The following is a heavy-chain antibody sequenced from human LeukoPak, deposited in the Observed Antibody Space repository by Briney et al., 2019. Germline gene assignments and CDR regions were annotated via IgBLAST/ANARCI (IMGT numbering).Heavy chain of an antibody. CDR2: IYTSGST. V-gene: IGHV4-61*02. D-gene: IGHD3-3*01. CDR1: GGSISSGSYY. CDR3: ARVDLEWFPDY. Sequence: SETLSLTCTVSGGSISSGSYYWSWIRQPAGKGLEWIGRIYTSGSTNYNPSLKSRVTISVDTSKNQFSLKLSSVTAADTAVYYCARVDLEWFPDYWGQGTLVTVSS. J-gene: IGHJ4*02.